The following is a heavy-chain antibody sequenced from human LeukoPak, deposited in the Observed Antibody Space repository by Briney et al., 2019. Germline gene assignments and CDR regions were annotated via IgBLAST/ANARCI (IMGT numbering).Heavy chain of an antibody. J-gene: IGHJ4*02. V-gene: IGHV3-30*18. CDR3: AKEGPRYCSGGSCYYLDY. D-gene: IGHD2-15*01. CDR1: GFTFSSYG. CDR2: ISYDGSNK. Sequence: GGSLRLSCAASGFTFSSYGMHWVRQAPGKGLEWVAAISYDGSNKYYADSVKGRFTISRDNSKNTLYLQMNSLRAEDTAVYYCAKEGPRYCSGGSCYYLDYWGQGTLVTVSS.